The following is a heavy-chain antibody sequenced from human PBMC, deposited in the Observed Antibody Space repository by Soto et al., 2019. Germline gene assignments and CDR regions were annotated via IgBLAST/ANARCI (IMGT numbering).Heavy chain of an antibody. J-gene: IGHJ2*01. Sequence: ELQLVESGGALVQPGQSLRLSCAASGFSIDDYSMHWVRQVPGKGLEWVSGISSNSYTIRYADSVQGRFTISRDNAKNSLDLHMNSLRPDDTALYFCAKSHVGVVIWPSWFFDLWGRGTLVTVS. CDR2: ISSNSYTI. CDR1: GFSIDDYS. D-gene: IGHD3-3*01. CDR3: AKSHVGVVIWPSWFFDL. V-gene: IGHV3-9*01.